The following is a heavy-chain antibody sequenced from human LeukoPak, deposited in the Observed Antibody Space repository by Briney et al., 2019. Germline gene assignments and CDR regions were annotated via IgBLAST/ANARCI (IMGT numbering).Heavy chain of an antibody. V-gene: IGHV3-11*01. CDR2: ISSSGSII. CDR1: GFTFSDYY. J-gene: IGHJ2*01. D-gene: IGHD2-2*01. Sequence: AGGSLRLSCAVSGFTFSDYYMSWIRQAPGKGLEWVSYISSSGSIIYYADSVKGRFTISRDNAKNSLYLQMNSLRAEDTAVYHCVRDNSYQLLLSGGIRGNWFFDLWGRGTLVTVSS. CDR3: VRDNSYQLLLSGGIRGNWFFDL.